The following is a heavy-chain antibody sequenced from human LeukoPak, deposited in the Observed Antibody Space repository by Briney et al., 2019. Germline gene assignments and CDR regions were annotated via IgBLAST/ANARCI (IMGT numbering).Heavy chain of an antibody. CDR3: AKDRLFGGVIWDY. D-gene: IGHD3-16*02. CDR2: IVVGSGNT. Sequence: ASVKVSCKASGFTFTSSAMQWVRQARGQRLEWIGWIVVGSGNTNYAQKFQERVTITRDMSTSTAYMELNSLRAEDTAVYYCAKDRLFGGVIWDYWGQGTLVTVSS. CDR1: GFTFTSSA. J-gene: IGHJ4*02. V-gene: IGHV1-58*02.